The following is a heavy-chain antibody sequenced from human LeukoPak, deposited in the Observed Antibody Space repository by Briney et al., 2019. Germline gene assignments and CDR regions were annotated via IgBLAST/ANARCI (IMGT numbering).Heavy chain of an antibody. Sequence: SETLSLTCAVSGGSISSSNWWSWVSQPPGKGLEWIGEIYHSGSTNYNPSLKSRVTISVDKSKNRFSLKLSSVTAADTAVYYCARDGRNYYDSSGYYDYWGQGTLVTVSS. D-gene: IGHD3-22*01. CDR3: ARDGRNYYDSSGYYDY. J-gene: IGHJ4*02. CDR1: GGSISSSNW. V-gene: IGHV4-4*02. CDR2: IYHSGST.